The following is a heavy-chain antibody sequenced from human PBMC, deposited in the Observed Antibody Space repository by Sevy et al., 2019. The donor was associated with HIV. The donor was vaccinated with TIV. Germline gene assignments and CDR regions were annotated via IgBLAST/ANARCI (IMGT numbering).Heavy chain of an antibody. CDR1: GGSISSGGYY. V-gene: IGHV4-31*03. CDR3: ARGHYYESSGYRAHFDY. D-gene: IGHD3-22*01. Sequence: SETLSLTCTVSGGSISSGGYYWSWIRQHPGKGLEWIGYIYYSGSTYYNPSLKSRVTISVDTSKNQFSLKLSSVTAADTAVYYCARGHYYESSGYRAHFDYWGQGTLVTVSS. J-gene: IGHJ4*02. CDR2: IYYSGST.